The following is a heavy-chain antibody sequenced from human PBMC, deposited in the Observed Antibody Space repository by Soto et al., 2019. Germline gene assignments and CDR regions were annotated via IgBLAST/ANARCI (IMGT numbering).Heavy chain of an antibody. Sequence: GGSLRLSCAASGFTFSDYYMSWIRQDPGKGLEWVSYISSSGSTIYYADSVKGRFTISRDNAKNSLYLQMNSLRAEDTAVYYCARGDDIGYYDSSADYWGQGTLVTVSS. CDR3: ARGDDIGYYDSSADY. J-gene: IGHJ4*02. D-gene: IGHD3-22*01. CDR2: ISSSGSTI. CDR1: GFTFSDYY. V-gene: IGHV3-11*01.